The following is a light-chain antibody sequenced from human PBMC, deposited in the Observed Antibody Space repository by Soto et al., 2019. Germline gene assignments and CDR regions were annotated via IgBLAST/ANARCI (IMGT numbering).Light chain of an antibody. J-gene: IGKJ2*01. V-gene: IGKV1-9*01. CDR1: QDISSS. CDR2: VAS. CDR3: QQLKSYTT. Sequence: DIQLTQSPSFLSASVGDRVTITCRASQDISSSLAWYQQKPGKAPKLLIYVASTLQSGIPSRFSGSGSGTEFTLTISSLQPEDFATYYCQQLKSYTTSGQGTKLEIK.